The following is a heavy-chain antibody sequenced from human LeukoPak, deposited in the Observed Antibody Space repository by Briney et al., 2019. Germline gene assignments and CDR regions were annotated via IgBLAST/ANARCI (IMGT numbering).Heavy chain of an antibody. D-gene: IGHD3-16*01. Sequence: PSQTLSLTCTVSGGSISSGSYYWSWIRQPAGKGLEWIGRIYTSGSTNYNPSLKSRVTISVDTSKNQFSLKLSSVTAADTAVYYCAREALGEALGVDYWGQGTLVTVSS. CDR3: AREALGEALGVDY. CDR1: GGSISSGSYY. J-gene: IGHJ4*02. CDR2: IYTSGST. V-gene: IGHV4-61*02.